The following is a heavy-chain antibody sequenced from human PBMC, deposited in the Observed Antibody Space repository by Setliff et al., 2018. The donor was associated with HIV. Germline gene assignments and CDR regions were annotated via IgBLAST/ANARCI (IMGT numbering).Heavy chain of an antibody. Sequence: PSETLSLTCTVSAGSIRSSTYYWAWIRQPPGKGLEWIGNLFYNGNTYYNPSLKSRVTISVDTSKNQFSLKLSSVTAADTAIYFCARQFRYPNRAVAGVDYWGQGTLVTVSS. D-gene: IGHD6-19*01. CDR2: LFYNGNT. J-gene: IGHJ4*02. V-gene: IGHV4-39*01. CDR3: ARQFRYPNRAVAGVDY. CDR1: AGSIRSSTYY.